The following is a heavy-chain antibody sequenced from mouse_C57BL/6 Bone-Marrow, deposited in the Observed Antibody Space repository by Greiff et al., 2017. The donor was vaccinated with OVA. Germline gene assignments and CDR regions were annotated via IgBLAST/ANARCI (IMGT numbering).Heavy chain of an antibody. D-gene: IGHD1-1*02. Sequence: VKLVESGAELARPGASVKLSCKASGYTFTSYGISWVKQRTGQGLEWIGEIYPRSGNTYYNEKFKGKATLTADKSSSTAYMELRSLTSEDSAVYFCAREVCPRRGGPILAMDYWGQGTSVTVSS. CDR3: AREVCPRRGGPILAMDY. CDR1: GYTFTSYG. J-gene: IGHJ4*01. CDR2: IYPRSGNT. V-gene: IGHV1-81*01.